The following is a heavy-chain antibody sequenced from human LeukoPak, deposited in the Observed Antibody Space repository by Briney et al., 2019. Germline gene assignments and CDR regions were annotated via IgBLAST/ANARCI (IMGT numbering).Heavy chain of an antibody. CDR3: GGYYYESSGCYTFDY. Sequence: SETLSLTCAVYGGIFSGYYWRRHRQPPGRRQTGQGNINNSGTTNYDPSLNSLVTISVDTSNHHFSQIMSSVTAADTAVYYCGGYYYESSGCYTFDYWGQGTLVTV. CDR1: GGIFSGYY. V-gene: IGHV4-34*08. CDR2: INNSGTT. J-gene: IGHJ4*02. D-gene: IGHD3-22*01.